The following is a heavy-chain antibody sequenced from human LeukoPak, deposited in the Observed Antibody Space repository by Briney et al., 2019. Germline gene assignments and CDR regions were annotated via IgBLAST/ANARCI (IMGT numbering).Heavy chain of an antibody. Sequence: KPSEALSLTCTVSGYSISSSYYWGWIRQPPGKGLEWIGSIYHSGSTYYNPSLKSRVTISVDTSKNQFSLKLSSVTAADTAVYYCAGPKSGSYTRGLDYWGQGTLVTVSS. CDR2: IYHSGST. CDR1: GYSISSSYY. V-gene: IGHV4-38-2*02. CDR3: AGPKSGSYTRGLDY. D-gene: IGHD1-26*01. J-gene: IGHJ4*02.